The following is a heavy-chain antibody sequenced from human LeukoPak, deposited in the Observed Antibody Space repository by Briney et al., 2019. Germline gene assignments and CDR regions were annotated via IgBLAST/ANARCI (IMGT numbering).Heavy chain of an antibody. CDR1: GYTFTSYI. D-gene: IGHD6-13*01. V-gene: IGHV1-18*01. CDR3: ARDRHIAAAVYYYYMDV. CDR2: INAYNGNT. Sequence: ASVKVSCKASGYTFTSYIISWVRQAPGQGLEWLGWINAYNGNTDYAQRVQGRVTMTTDTSTSTAYMELRSLRSDDTAVYYCARDRHIAAAVYYYYMDVWGKGTPVTVSS. J-gene: IGHJ6*03.